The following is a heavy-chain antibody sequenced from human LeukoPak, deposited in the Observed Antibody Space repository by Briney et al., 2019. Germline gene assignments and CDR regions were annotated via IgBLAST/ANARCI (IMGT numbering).Heavy chain of an antibody. CDR1: GGSVSSGSYY. CDR3: ARDRCSGGSCYSHYYYYGMDV. Sequence: SETLSLTCTVSGGSVSSGSYYWSWIRQPPGKGLEWIGYIYYSGSTNYNPSLKSRVTISVDTSKNQFSLKLSSVTAADTAVYYCARDRCSGGSCYSHYYYYGMDVWGPRDHGHRLL. D-gene: IGHD2-15*01. CDR2: IYYSGST. J-gene: IGHJ6*01. V-gene: IGHV4-61*01.